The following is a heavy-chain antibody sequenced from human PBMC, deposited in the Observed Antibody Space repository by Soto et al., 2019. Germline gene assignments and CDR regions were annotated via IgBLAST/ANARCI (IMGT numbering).Heavy chain of an antibody. CDR2: INPNIGVT. J-gene: IGHJ5*02. CDR3: ARGFTFDT. CDR1: GYTFVAYY. Sequence: GASVKVSGKASGYTFVAYYIHCVRQAPLQCLEWMGWINPNIGVTKYAQKFQGRFSMTRDTSITTAYMELSSLTSDDRAVYYCARGFTFDTWGQGTLVTVSS. V-gene: IGHV1-2*02. D-gene: IGHD3-22*01.